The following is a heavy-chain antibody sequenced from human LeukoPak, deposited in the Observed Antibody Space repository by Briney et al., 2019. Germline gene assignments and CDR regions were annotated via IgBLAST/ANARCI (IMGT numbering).Heavy chain of an antibody. CDR2: ISYDGRRK. V-gene: IGHV3-30*18. J-gene: IGHJ3*02. CDR3: AKYAYNWNAPDGFDM. D-gene: IGHD1-1*01. Sequence: PGGSLRLSCRASRFSFGDYDMHWVRQAPGKGLEWVAVISYDGRRKHYGDSVRGRFSISRDNSESTLFLQMNSLTTDDTSVYFCAKYAYNWNAPDGFDMWGQGTMVIVSS. CDR1: RFSFGDYD.